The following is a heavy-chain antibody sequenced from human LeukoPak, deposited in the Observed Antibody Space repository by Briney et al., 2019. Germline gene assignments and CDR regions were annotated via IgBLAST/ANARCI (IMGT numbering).Heavy chain of an antibody. V-gene: IGHV3-23*01. CDR1: GGSFSGYY. J-gene: IGHJ4*02. CDR3: ASSHYDILTATDY. D-gene: IGHD3-9*01. CDR2: ISGSGGST. Sequence: ETLSLTCAVYGGSFSGYYWSWVRQAPGKGLEWVSAISGSGGSTYYADSVKGRFTISRDNSKNTLYLQMNSLRAEDTAVYYCASSHYDILTATDYWGQGTLVTVSS.